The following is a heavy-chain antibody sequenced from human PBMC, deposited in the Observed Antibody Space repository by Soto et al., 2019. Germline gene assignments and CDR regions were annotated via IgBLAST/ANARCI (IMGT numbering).Heavy chain of an antibody. Sequence: GGSLRLSCAASGFTVSSYSMNWVRQAPGKGLEWVSSISSSSSYIYYADSVKGRFTISRDNAKNSLYLQMNSLRAEDTAVYYCASLIVVVPAAAYMDVWGKGTTVTGSS. CDR1: GFTVSSYS. CDR3: ASLIVVVPAAAYMDV. V-gene: IGHV3-21*01. CDR2: ISSSSSYI. D-gene: IGHD2-2*01. J-gene: IGHJ6*03.